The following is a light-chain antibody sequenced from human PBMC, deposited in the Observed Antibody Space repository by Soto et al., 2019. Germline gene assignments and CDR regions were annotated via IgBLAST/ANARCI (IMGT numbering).Light chain of an antibody. J-gene: IGKJ1*01. V-gene: IGKV1-5*01. CDR3: QQYNSYSAWT. Sequence: DIQMTQSPSTLSASVGDRVTITCRASQSISSWLAWYQQKPGKAPKLLIYDASSLESGVPSRYSGSVSGTDFTLTISSLQSDDFATYYCQQYNSYSAWTFGQGTKGDIK. CDR2: DAS. CDR1: QSISSW.